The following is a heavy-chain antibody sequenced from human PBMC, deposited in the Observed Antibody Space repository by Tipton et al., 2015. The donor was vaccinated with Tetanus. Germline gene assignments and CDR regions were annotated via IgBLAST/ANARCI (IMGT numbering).Heavy chain of an antibody. CDR1: GGSVSGSSHY. V-gene: IGHV4-61*01. J-gene: IGHJ5*02. Sequence: TLSLTCTVSGGSVSGSSHYWSWIRQPPGKQLEWVGYIYHSGNTNYNPSLKSRVTISFGTSKNEFSLTLSSVTAADTAVYYCARGTWLYTSTYHRHWLDPWGQGTLVTVSS. D-gene: IGHD6-13*01. CDR3: ARGTWLYTSTYHRHWLDP. CDR2: IYHSGNT.